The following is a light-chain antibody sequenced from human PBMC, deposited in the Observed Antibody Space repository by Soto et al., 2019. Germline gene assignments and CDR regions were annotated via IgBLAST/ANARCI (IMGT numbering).Light chain of an antibody. CDR3: QQRFNWPRFT. J-gene: IGKJ2*01. V-gene: IGKV3-11*01. CDR2: DAS. CDR1: QSVSSY. Sequence: EIVLTQSPATLSLSPGERATLSCRASQSVSSYLAWYQQKPGQAPRLLIYDASNRATGLPARFSGGGSGTDFPLTLSSLEPEDFAVYYCQQRFNWPRFTFGQGTKLEIK.